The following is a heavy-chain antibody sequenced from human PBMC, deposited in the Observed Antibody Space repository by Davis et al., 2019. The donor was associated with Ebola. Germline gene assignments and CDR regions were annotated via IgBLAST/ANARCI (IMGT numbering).Heavy chain of an antibody. CDR3: ARDWVTSSFRQWLLLGSDAFDI. CDR2: LNPSSGNT. D-gene: IGHD3-22*01. J-gene: IGHJ3*02. Sequence: ASVKVSCKASGYTFTSYDIDWVRQATGQGPEWMGWLNPSSGNTGYAQKFQGRVTMTRSTSVSTAYMELSSLRSEDTAVYYCARDWVTSSFRQWLLLGSDAFDIWGQGTMVTVSS. V-gene: IGHV1-8*01. CDR1: GYTFTSYD.